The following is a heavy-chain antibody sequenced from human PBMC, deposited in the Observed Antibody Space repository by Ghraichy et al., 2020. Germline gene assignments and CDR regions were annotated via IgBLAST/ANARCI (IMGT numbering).Heavy chain of an antibody. CDR1: GFTFSSYS. D-gene: IGHD3-10*01. CDR2: ISSSSSYI. J-gene: IGHJ6*02. V-gene: IGHV3-21*01. Sequence: LSLTCAASGFTFSSYSMNWVRQAPGKGLEWVSSISSSSSYIYYADSVKGRFTISRDNAKNSLYLQMNSLRAEDTAVYYCARDRTAGYGMDVWGQGTTVTVSS. CDR3: ARDRTAGYGMDV.